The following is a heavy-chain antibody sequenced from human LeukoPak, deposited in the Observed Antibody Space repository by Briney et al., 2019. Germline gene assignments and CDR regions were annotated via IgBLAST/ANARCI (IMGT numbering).Heavy chain of an antibody. CDR3: ARGYSGYDYGVFY. V-gene: IGHV4-59*01. Sequence: WETLSLTCTVSGGSISSYYWSWIRQPPGKGLEWIGYIYYSGSTNYNPSLKSRVTISVDTSKNQFSLKLSSVTAADTAVYYCARGYSGYDYGVFYWGQGTLVTVSS. CDR1: GGSISSYY. CDR2: IYYSGST. D-gene: IGHD5-12*01. J-gene: IGHJ4*02.